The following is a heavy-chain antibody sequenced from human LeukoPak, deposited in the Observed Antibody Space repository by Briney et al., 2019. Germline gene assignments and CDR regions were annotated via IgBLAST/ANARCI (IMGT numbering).Heavy chain of an antibody. CDR2: INPNSGGT. J-gene: IGHJ6*02. D-gene: IGHD6-19*01. CDR1: GGTFSSYA. V-gene: IGHV1-2*06. CDR3: AREDTTGIAVAGTIYYYYYYGMDV. Sequence: GASVKVSCKASGGTFSSYAISWVRQAPGQGLEWMGRINPNSGGTNYAQKFQGRVTMTRDTSISTAYMELSRLRSDDTAVYYCAREDTTGIAVAGTIYYYYYYGMDVWGQGTTVTVSS.